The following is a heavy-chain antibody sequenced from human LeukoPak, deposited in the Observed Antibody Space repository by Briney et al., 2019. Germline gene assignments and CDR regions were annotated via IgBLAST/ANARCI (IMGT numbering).Heavy chain of an antibody. V-gene: IGHV4-4*07. D-gene: IGHD6-13*01. CDR1: GGSISHYY. CDR3: ARAYSISWYYFDY. CDR2: IYSTGST. Sequence: PSETLSLTCTVSGGSISHYYWSWIRQPAGKGLEWIGHIYSTGSTNYNASLKSRVTISLDKSKNQFSLKLTSVTAADTAVYYCARAYSISWYYFDYWGQGTLGTVSS. J-gene: IGHJ4*02.